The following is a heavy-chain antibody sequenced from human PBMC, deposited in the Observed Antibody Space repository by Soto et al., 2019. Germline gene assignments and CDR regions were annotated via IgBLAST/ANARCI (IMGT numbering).Heavy chain of an antibody. V-gene: IGHV2-5*02. CDR1: GFSLTTSGVG. Sequence: QITLKESGPTVVKPTETLTLTCTFSGFSLTTSGVGVGWVRQSPGKAPEWLALIYWDDDKRYSTSLNRRLIITKAASKNQVVLTMANVDPADTATYYCAHRVLRTVFGLVTTTAIYFDFWGPGTPGVVSS. J-gene: IGHJ4*02. CDR3: AHRVLRTVFGLVTTTAIYFDF. CDR2: IYWDDDK. D-gene: IGHD3-3*01.